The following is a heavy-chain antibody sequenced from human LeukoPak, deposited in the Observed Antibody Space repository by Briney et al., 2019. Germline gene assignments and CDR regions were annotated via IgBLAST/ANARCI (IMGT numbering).Heavy chain of an antibody. CDR3: ARASFTSYGGPPHDN. D-gene: IGHD4-23*01. V-gene: IGHV4-38-2*02. CDR1: GFSITRGYH. Sequence: SETLSLTCTVSGFSITRGYHWGWIRQPPGKGLEWIGSIYHSGTTYYNPSLKSRVTMSVDTSKNQFSLQLRSVTAADTALYYCARASFTSYGGPPHDNWGQGTLVTVSS. CDR2: IYHSGTT. J-gene: IGHJ4*02.